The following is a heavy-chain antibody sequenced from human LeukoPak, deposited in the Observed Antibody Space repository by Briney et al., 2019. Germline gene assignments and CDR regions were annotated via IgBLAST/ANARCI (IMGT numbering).Heavy chain of an antibody. J-gene: IGHJ4*02. Sequence: ASVKVSCKASGYTFSSYGLSWVRQAPGQGLEWMGWISAYNGNTNYAQKFQGSVTMTTDTSTSTAYMELRSLRCDDTAVYYCARASYSSGWYGEDYWGQGTLATVSS. CDR2: ISAYNGNT. CDR1: GYTFSSYG. D-gene: IGHD6-13*01. CDR3: ARASYSSGWYGEDY. V-gene: IGHV1-18*01.